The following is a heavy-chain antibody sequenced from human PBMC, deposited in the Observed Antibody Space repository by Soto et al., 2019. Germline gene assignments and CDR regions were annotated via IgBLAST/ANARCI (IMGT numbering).Heavy chain of an antibody. CDR3: ARDVDADFRTDFDY. V-gene: IGHV3-11*05. CDR1: GFTFSDYY. D-gene: IGHD4-17*01. CDR2: ISGTKSFT. J-gene: IGHJ4*02. Sequence: GGSLRLSCAASGFTFSDYYMSWIRQAPGKGLEIVSYISGTKSFTDYADSVKGRFTISRDNAENSVYLEMDSLRAEDTALYYCARDVDADFRTDFDYWGRGTLVTVSS.